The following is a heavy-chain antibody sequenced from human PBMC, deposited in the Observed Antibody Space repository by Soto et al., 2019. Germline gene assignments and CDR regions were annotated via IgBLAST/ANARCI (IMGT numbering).Heavy chain of an antibody. CDR1: GFSLSTSGVG. Sequence: QITLKESGPTLVKPTQTLTLTCTFSGFSLSTSGVGVGWIRQPPGKALEWLALIYWDDDKRYSPSLKSRLTTTKDTSKNQVVLTMTNMDPVDTATYYCAHRVSSWYYFDYWGQGTLVTVSS. J-gene: IGHJ4*02. V-gene: IGHV2-5*02. CDR2: IYWDDDK. D-gene: IGHD6-13*01. CDR3: AHRVSSWYYFDY.